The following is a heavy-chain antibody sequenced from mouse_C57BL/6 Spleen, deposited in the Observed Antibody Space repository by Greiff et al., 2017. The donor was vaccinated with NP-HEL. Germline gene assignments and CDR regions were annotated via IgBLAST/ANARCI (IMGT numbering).Heavy chain of an antibody. J-gene: IGHJ4*01. D-gene: IGHD1-1*01. V-gene: IGHV5-17*01. CDR2: ISSGSSTI. CDR1: GFTFSDYG. Sequence: EVKLVESGGGLVKPGGSLKLSCAASGFTFSDYGMHWVRQAPEKGLEWVAYISSGSSTIYYADTVKGRFTISRDNAKNTLFLQMTSLRFEDTAMYYCASTTVVAPYYAMDYWGQGTSVTVSS. CDR3: ASTTVVAPYYAMDY.